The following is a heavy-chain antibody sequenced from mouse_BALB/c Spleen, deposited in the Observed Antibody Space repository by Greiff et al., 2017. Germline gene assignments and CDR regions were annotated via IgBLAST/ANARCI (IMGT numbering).Heavy chain of an antibody. CDR1: GYAFSSSW. CDR3: AREGELGFAY. Sequence: QVQLKESGPELVKPGASVKISCKASGYAFSSSWMNWVKQRPGQGLEWIGRIYPGDGDTNYNGKFKGKATLTADKSSSTAYMQLSSLTSVDSAVYFCAREGELGFAYWGQGTLVTVSA. D-gene: IGHD4-1*01. V-gene: IGHV1-82*01. J-gene: IGHJ3*01. CDR2: IYPGDGDT.